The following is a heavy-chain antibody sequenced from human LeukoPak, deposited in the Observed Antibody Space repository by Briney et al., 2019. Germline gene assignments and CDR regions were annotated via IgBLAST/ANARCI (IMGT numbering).Heavy chain of an antibody. V-gene: IGHV3-23*01. D-gene: IGHD4-17*01. CDR3: VSIKKDYGDYYFDY. CDR1: GFTFSRYA. J-gene: IGHJ4*02. CDR2: ISGGGGST. Sequence: GRSLRLSCAASGFTFSRYAMSWVRQAPGKGLEWVSSISGGGGSTYYADSVKGRFTISRDNSKNTLYLQMNSLRAEDTAVYYCVSIKKDYGDYYFDYWGQGTLVTVSS.